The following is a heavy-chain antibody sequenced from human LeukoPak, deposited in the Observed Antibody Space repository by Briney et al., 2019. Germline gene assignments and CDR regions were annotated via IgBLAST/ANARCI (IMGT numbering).Heavy chain of an antibody. V-gene: IGHV3-13*01. CDR3: ARGLGFYDSSGYYYVKAFDI. Sequence: GGSLRLSCAASGFTFSSYDMHWVRQATGKGLEWDSAIGTAGDTYYPGSVKGRFTISRENAKNSLYLQMNSLRAGDTAVYYCARGLGFYDSSGYYYVKAFDICGQGTMVTVSS. D-gene: IGHD3-22*01. J-gene: IGHJ3*02. CDR1: GFTFSSYD. CDR2: IGTAGDT.